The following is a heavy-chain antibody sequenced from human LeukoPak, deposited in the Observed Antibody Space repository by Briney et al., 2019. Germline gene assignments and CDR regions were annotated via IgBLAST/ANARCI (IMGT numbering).Heavy chain of an antibody. Sequence: SSETLSLTCTVSGGSISSSSYYWGWIRQPPGKGLEWIGSIYYSGSTYYNPSLKSRVTISVDTSKNQFSLKLSSVTAADTAVYYCARDQYYYDSSGYYRFDYWGQGTLVTVSS. J-gene: IGHJ4*02. CDR3: ARDQYYYDSSGYYRFDY. D-gene: IGHD3-22*01. V-gene: IGHV4-39*02. CDR1: GGSISSSSYY. CDR2: IYYSGST.